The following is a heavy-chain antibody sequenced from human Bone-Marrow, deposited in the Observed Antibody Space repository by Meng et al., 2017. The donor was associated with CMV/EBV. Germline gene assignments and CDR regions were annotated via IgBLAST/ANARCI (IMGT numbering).Heavy chain of an antibody. V-gene: IGHV4-59*08. CDR1: GGSISSYY. CDR3: ARHDPLSGLELRPYFDY. D-gene: IGHD1-7*01. J-gene: IGHJ4*02. CDR2: IYYSGST. Sequence: SETLSLTCTVSGGSISSYYWSWIRQPPGKGLEWIGYIYYSGSTNYNPSLKSRVTISVDTSKNQFSLKLSSVTAADTAVYYCARHDPLSGLELRPYFDYWGQGTLVTVSS.